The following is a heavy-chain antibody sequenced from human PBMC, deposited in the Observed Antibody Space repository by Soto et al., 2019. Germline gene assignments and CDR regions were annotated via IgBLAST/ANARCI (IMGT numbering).Heavy chain of an antibody. Sequence: ASVKVSCKASGYTFTSYGISWVRQAPGQGLEWMGWISAYNGNTNYAQKLQGRVTMTTDTSTSTAYMELRSLRSDDTAVYYCGRSALATYYYYGMDVWGQGTTVTVSS. CDR3: GRSALATYYYYGMDV. V-gene: IGHV1-18*01. CDR1: GYTFTSYG. CDR2: ISAYNGNT. J-gene: IGHJ6*02. D-gene: IGHD4-17*01.